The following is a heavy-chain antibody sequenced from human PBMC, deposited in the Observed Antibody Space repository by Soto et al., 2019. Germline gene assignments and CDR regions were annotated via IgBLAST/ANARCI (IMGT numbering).Heavy chain of an antibody. CDR3: ARGFINFNY. CDR1: GGSISSSSYY. CDR2: IYYSGST. J-gene: IGHJ4*02. V-gene: IGHV4-39*01. Sequence: SETLSLTCTVSGGSISSSSYYWGWIRQPPGKGLEWIGSIYYSGSTYYNPSLKSRVTISVDTSKNQFSLKLGSVTAADTAVYYCARGFINFNYWGQGTLVTVSS. D-gene: IGHD3-16*02.